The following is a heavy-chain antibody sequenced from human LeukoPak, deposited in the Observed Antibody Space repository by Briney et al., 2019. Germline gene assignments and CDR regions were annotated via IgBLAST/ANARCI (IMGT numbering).Heavy chain of an antibody. CDR2: ISSSSSYI. J-gene: IGHJ3*02. CDR3: ARDAYDSSGEENAFDI. CDR1: GFTFSSYS. Sequence: GGSLRLSCAASGFTFSSYSMNWVRQAPGKGLEWVSSISSSSSYIYYADSVEGRFTISRDNAKNSLYLQMNSLRAEDTAVYYCARDAYDSSGEENAFDIWGQGTMVTVSS. V-gene: IGHV3-21*01. D-gene: IGHD3-22*01.